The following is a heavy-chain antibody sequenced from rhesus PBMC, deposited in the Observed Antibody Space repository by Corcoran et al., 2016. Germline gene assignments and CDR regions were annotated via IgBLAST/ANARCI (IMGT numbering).Heavy chain of an antibody. CDR2: IYGSSTST. CDR3: AREGYSSGWSPYYFDY. V-gene: IGHV4S10*01. CDR1: GGSISDSYR. J-gene: IGHJ4*01. D-gene: IGHD6S26*01. Sequence: QVQLQESGPGVVKPSETLSLTCAVSGGSISDSYRWSWIRQPPGKGLEWIGYIYGSSTSTNYNPSLNSRVTISKDTSKNQFSLELSSVTAADTAVYYCAREGYSSGWSPYYFDYWGQGVLVTVSS.